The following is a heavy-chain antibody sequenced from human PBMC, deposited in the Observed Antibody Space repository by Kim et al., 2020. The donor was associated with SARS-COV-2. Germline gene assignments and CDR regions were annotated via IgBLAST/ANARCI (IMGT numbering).Heavy chain of an antibody. CDR3: SRGPRSGSFAY. V-gene: IGHV3-49*03. Sequence: GGSLRLSCTTSGFTFGDYAVSWFRQAPGKGLEWVGSIRSKRYGGTIDSAASVKGRFAISRDDSKSIAYLTMNSLRIEDTALYYCSRGPRSGSFAYWGQGTLVTVSS. CDR2: IRSKRYGGTI. CDR1: GFTFGDYA. J-gene: IGHJ4*02. D-gene: IGHD1-26*01.